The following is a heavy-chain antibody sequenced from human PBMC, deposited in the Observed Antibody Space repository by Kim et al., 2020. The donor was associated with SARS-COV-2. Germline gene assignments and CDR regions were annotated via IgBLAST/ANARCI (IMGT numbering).Heavy chain of an antibody. Sequence: ASVKVSCKASGYTFTSYFIHWVRQAPGQGLEWMGIINPSGGNTNYAQKFQGRVTMTRDTSTTTVYMELSSQRSEDTAVYYCARGGSVYAAVAGPFDYWGQGTLATVSS. D-gene: IGHD6-19*01. CDR1: GYTFTSYF. V-gene: IGHV1-46*01. J-gene: IGHJ4*02. CDR2: INPSGGNT. CDR3: ARGGSVYAAVAGPFDY.